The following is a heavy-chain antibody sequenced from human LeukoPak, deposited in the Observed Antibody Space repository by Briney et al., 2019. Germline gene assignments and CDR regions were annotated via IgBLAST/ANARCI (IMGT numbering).Heavy chain of an antibody. CDR1: GGSISTSSYY. CDR2: IFYSGST. V-gene: IGHV4-39*07. Sequence: PSETLSLTCTVSGGSISTSSYYWGWVRQPPGEGLEWIGNIFYSGSTYYSPSLKSRVTISLDTSRNQFSLKLNSVTAADTAVYYCAKSNGYDLVDIWGQGTMVTVSS. J-gene: IGHJ3*02. D-gene: IGHD3/OR15-3a*01. CDR3: AKSNGYDLVDI.